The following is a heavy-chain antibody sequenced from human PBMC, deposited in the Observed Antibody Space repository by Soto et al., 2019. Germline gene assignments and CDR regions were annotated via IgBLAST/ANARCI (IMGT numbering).Heavy chain of an antibody. D-gene: IGHD3-22*01. CDR2: IDWDDDK. J-gene: IGHJ4*02. CDR3: ARTTVYYYDSSGYRPSLDY. V-gene: IGHV2-70*11. CDR1: GFSLTTSAMC. Sequence: SGPTLVNPTQTLTLTCTFSGFSLTTSAMCVSWIRQSPGKALEWLARIDWDDDKYYNTSLKTRLTISKDTSKNQVVLTMINMDPVDTATYYCARTTVYYYDSSGYRPSLDYWGQGTLVTVS.